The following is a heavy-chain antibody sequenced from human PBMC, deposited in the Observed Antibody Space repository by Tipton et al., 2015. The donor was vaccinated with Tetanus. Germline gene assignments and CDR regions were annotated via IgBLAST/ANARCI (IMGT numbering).Heavy chain of an antibody. CDR3: AKGRGGGAVAGTISTWFDP. J-gene: IGHJ5*02. Sequence: SLRLSCAASGFTFSSYAMSWVRQAPGKGLEWVSAISGSGGSTYYADSVKGRFTISRDNSKNTLYLQMNSLRAEATAVYYCAKGRGGGAVAGTISTWFDPWGQGTLVTVSS. V-gene: IGHV3-23*01. CDR2: ISGSGGST. D-gene: IGHD6-19*01. CDR1: GFTFSSYA.